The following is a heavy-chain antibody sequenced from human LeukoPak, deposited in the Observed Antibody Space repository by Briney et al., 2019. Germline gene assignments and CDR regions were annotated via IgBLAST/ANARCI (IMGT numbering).Heavy chain of an antibody. Sequence: GGSLRLSCAASGFTFSSHSMNWVRQAPGKGLEWVSSISSSSSYIYYADSVKGRFTISRDNAKNSLYLQMNSLRAEDTALYYCARYKVATIDYWGQGTLVTVSS. CDR2: ISSSSSYI. CDR1: GFTFSSHS. D-gene: IGHD5-24*01. CDR3: ARYKVATIDY. V-gene: IGHV3-21*01. J-gene: IGHJ4*02.